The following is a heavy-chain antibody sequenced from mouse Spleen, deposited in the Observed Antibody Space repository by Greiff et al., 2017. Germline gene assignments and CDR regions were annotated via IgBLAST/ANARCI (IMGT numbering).Heavy chain of an antibody. Sequence: EVKLVESGAELVKPGASVKLSCTASGFNIKDTYMHWVKQRPEQGLEWIGRIDPANGNTKYDPKFQGKATITADTSSNTAYLQLSSLTSEDTAVYYCARDFDQAWFAYWGQGTLVTVSA. CDR2: IDPANGNT. CDR3: ARDFDQAWFAY. V-gene: IGHV14-3*02. J-gene: IGHJ3*01. CDR1: GFNIKDTY.